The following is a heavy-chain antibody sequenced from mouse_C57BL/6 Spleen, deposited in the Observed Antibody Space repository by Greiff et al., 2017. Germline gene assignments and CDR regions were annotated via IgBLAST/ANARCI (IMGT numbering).Heavy chain of an antibody. CDR3: ARKGVMDGFHYYAMDY. D-gene: IGHD2-3*01. CDR2: IYPSDSET. V-gene: IGHV1-61*01. Sequence: QVQLKQPGAELVRPGSSVKLSCKASGYTFTSYWMDWVQQRPGQGLEWIGNIYPSDSETHYNQKFKDKATLTVDKSSSTAYMQLSSLTSEDSAVYYCARKGVMDGFHYYAMDYWGQGTSVTVSS. CDR1: GYTFTSYW. J-gene: IGHJ4*01.